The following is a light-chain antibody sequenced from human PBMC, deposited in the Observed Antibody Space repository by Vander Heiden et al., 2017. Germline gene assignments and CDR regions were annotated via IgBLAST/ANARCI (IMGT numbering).Light chain of an antibody. CDR1: QSVSNTY. Sequence: ETVLTQSPGTLSLCPGERATLSCRASQSVSNTYLAWYQQKPGQAPRLLIYGASSRATGIPDRFSGSGSGTDFTLTISRLEPEDFAVYYCQQYGSSPLYTFGQGTKLEIK. V-gene: IGKV3-20*01. CDR3: QQYGSSPLYT. J-gene: IGKJ2*01. CDR2: GAS.